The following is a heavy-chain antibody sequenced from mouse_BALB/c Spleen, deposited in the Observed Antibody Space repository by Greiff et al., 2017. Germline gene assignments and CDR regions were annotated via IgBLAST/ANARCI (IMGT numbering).Heavy chain of an antibody. CDR1: GFSLTSYG. CDR3: AREEITTVVATGSMDY. Sequence: VQLQQSGPGLVAPSQSLSITCTVSGFSLTSYGVHWVRQPPGKGLEWLGVIWAGGSTNYNSALMSRLSISKDNSKSQVFLKMNSLQTDDTAMYYCAREEITTVVATGSMDYWGQGTSVTVSS. CDR2: IWAGGST. V-gene: IGHV2-9*02. D-gene: IGHD1-1*01. J-gene: IGHJ4*01.